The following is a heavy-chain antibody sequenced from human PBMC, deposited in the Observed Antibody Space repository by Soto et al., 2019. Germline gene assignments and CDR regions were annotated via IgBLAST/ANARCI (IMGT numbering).Heavy chain of an antibody. J-gene: IGHJ5*02. D-gene: IGHD1-26*01. V-gene: IGHV4-61*01. Sequence: PSEILSLTCTVSGGSVSSGSYYWSWIRQPPGKGLEWIGYIYYSGSTNYNPSLKSRVTISVDTSKNQFSLKLSSVTAADTAVYYCAATRTGWFDPWGQGTLVTVSS. CDR1: GGSVSSGSYY. CDR2: IYYSGST. CDR3: AATRTGWFDP.